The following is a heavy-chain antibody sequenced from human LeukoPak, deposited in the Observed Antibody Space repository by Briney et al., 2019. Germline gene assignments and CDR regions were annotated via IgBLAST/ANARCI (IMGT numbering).Heavy chain of an antibody. Sequence: SETLSLTCTVSGGSISSSSYYWGWLRQPPGKGLEWIGSIYYSGSTYYNPSLKSRVTISVDTSKNQFSLKLSSVTAADTAVYYCARGDSYGFNGLDYWGQGTLVTVSS. CDR3: ARGDSYGFNGLDY. V-gene: IGHV4-39*07. CDR2: IYYSGST. D-gene: IGHD5-18*01. J-gene: IGHJ4*02. CDR1: GGSISSSSYY.